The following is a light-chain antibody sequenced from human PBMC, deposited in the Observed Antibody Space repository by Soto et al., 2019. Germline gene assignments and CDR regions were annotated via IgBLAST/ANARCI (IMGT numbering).Light chain of an antibody. CDR1: QDISNY. Sequence: DIQMTQSPSSLSASVGDRVTINCQASQDISNYLNWYQQKPGKAPKLLIYDASNLETGVPSRFSGSGSGTDFTFTISSLQPEDIAIYYCRQYDNLPTWTFGQGSKVEIK. J-gene: IGKJ1*01. CDR2: DAS. V-gene: IGKV1-33*01. CDR3: RQYDNLPTWT.